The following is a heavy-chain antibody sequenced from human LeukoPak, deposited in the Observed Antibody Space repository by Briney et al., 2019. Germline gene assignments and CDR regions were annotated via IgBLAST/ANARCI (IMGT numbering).Heavy chain of an antibody. CDR3: ARAGQWLVQRGFDY. Sequence: SETLSLTCTVSGGSISSYYWSWIRQPPGKGLEWIGYIYYSGSTNYNPSLKSRVTISVDTSKNQFSLKLSSVTAADTAVYYCARAGQWLVQRGFDYWGQGTLVTVST. V-gene: IGHV4-59*01. D-gene: IGHD6-19*01. CDR2: IYYSGST. J-gene: IGHJ4*02. CDR1: GGSISSYY.